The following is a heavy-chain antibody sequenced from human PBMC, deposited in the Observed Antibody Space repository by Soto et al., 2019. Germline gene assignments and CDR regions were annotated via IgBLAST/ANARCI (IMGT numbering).Heavy chain of an antibody. J-gene: IGHJ4*02. CDR1: GGSISGYY. V-gene: IGHV4-59*01. Sequence: SETLSLTCTVSGGSISGYYWSWIRQPPGKGLEWIGYIYYSGSTNYNPSLKSRVAISVDTSKNQFSLKLSSVTAADTAVYYCARGGPYSSSTYYFDYWGQGTLVTVSS. CDR3: ARGGPYSSSTYYFDY. CDR2: IYYSGST. D-gene: IGHD6-13*01.